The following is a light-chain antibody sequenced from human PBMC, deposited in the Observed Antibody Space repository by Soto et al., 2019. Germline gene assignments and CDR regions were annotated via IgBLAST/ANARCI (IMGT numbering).Light chain of an antibody. Sequence: IQMTQSPSSLSASVGDRVTITCRASQSISRNLNWYQQKPGKAPKLLIYDASSLESGVPSRFSGSGSGTEFTLTISSLQPDDFATYYCQQYNSYTWTFGQGTKVDIK. CDR2: DAS. CDR3: QQYNSYTWT. V-gene: IGKV1-5*01. J-gene: IGKJ1*01. CDR1: QSISRN.